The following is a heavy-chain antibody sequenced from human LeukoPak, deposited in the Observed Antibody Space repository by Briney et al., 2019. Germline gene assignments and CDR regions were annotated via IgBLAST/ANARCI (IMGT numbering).Heavy chain of an antibody. CDR1: GGSISSSSYY. D-gene: IGHD3-3*01. CDR2: IYYSGST. CDR3: ASYDFWSGYYDY. V-gene: IGHV4-39*07. J-gene: IGHJ4*02. Sequence: PSETLSLTCTVSGGSISSSSYYWGWIRQPPGKELESIGSIYYSGSTYYNPSLKSRVTISVDTSKNQFSLKLSSVTAADTAVYYCASYDFWSGYYDYWGQGTLVTVSS.